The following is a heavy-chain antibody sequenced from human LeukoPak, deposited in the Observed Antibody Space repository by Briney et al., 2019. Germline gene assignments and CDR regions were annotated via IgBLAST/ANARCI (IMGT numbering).Heavy chain of an antibody. CDR3: VRRGFGYGSPFDY. CDR2: IYSGGST. V-gene: IGHV3-53*01. CDR1: GFTVSSNY. D-gene: IGHD5-18*01. J-gene: IGHJ4*02. Sequence: GGSLRLPCEASGFTVSSNYMSWVRQAPGKGLEWVSVIYSGGSTYYADSVKGRFTVSRDNSKNTLYLQMNNLRAEDTAVYYWVRRGFGYGSPFDYWGQGTLVTVPS.